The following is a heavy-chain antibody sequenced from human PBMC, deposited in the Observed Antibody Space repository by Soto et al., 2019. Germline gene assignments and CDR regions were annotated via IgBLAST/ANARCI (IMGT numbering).Heavy chain of an antibody. CDR2: IYYSGST. D-gene: IGHD6-13*01. CDR1: GGSISSGGYY. V-gene: IGHV4-31*03. J-gene: IGHJ5*02. Sequence: SETLSLTCTVSGGSISSGGYYWSWIRQHPGKGLEWIGYIYYSGSTYYNPSLKSRVTISVDTSKNQFSLKLSSVTAADTAVHYCARAKKGIAAAENWFDPWGQGTLVTVSS. CDR3: ARAKKGIAAAENWFDP.